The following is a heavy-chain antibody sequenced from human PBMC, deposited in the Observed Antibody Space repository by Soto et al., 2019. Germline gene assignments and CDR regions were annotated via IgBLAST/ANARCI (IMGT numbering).Heavy chain of an antibody. V-gene: IGHV3-74*01. D-gene: IGHD3-10*01. CDR1: GFIFKMYW. Sequence: GGSLILSCAASGFIFKMYWMHWVRQSPGKGLVWISRIYNDGTYSDYADSVRGRFTISRDNVNDTLYLQMNNLRAEDSGLYYCTRGPRPISTGTGAYWGQGTQVTVSS. CDR2: IYNDGTYS. CDR3: TRGPRPISTGTGAY. J-gene: IGHJ4*02.